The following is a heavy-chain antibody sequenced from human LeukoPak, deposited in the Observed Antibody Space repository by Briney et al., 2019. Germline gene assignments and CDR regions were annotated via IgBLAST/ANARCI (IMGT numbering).Heavy chain of an antibody. CDR3: ATPGRYDSSFLAGH. CDR1: GYTFTDFY. J-gene: IGHJ4*02. Sequence: ASVKVSCKASGYTFTDFYIHGVRQAPGQGLEWMGGINPDSGGIVYAQKFHGRVIMTRDTSISTAYMEMNRLRSDDTAVYYCATPGRYDSSFLAGHWGQGTLVTVSS. CDR2: INPDSGGI. D-gene: IGHD3-22*01. V-gene: IGHV1-2*02.